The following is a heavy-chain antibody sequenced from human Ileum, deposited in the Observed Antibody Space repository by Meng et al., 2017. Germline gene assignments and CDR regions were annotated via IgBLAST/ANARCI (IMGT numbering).Heavy chain of an antibody. CDR1: RALVGNNNDW. J-gene: IGHJ4*02. D-gene: IGHD7-27*01. CDR2: GST. Sequence: QVVGPSPVGCWETLPLTCTVSRALVGNNNDWWGGIRQPPGNGLESIGYGSTNHNPSLKSRVTISVDTSKNQFFLTLNSVTAADTAIYYCARDHWGSLDYWGQGILVTVSS. CDR3: ARDHWGSLDY. V-gene: IGHV4-61*01.